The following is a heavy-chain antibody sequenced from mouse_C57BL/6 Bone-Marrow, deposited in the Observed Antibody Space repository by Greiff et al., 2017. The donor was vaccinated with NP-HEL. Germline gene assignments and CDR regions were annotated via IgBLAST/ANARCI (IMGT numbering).Heavy chain of an antibody. D-gene: IGHD4-1*01. CDR1: GFTFSDFY. CDR3: ARDNWDWYFDV. Sequence: EVQGVESGGGLVQSGRSLRLSCATSGFTFSDFYMEWVRQAPGKGLEWIAARRNKANDYTTEYSASVKGRFIVSRDTSQSILYLQMNALRAGDTAIYYCARDNWDWYFDVWGTGTTVTVSS. CDR2: RRNKANDYTT. J-gene: IGHJ1*03. V-gene: IGHV7-1*01.